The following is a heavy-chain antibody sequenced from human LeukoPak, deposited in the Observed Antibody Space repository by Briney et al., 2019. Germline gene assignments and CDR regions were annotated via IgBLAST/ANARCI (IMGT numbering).Heavy chain of an antibody. V-gene: IGHV3-30*04. CDR3: ARDLPHPIAAAGFDY. J-gene: IGHJ4*02. D-gene: IGHD6-13*01. CDR1: GFTFSSYA. Sequence: GGSLRLSCAASGFTFSSYAMHWVRQAPGKGLEWVAVISYDGSNKYYADSVKGRFTISRDNSKNTLYLQMNSLRAEDTAVYYCARDLPHPIAAAGFDYWGQGTLVTVSS. CDR2: ISYDGSNK.